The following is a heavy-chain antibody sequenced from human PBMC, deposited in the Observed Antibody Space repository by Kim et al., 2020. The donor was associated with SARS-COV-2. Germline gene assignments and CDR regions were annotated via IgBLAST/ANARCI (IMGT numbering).Heavy chain of an antibody. J-gene: IGHJ3*02. D-gene: IGHD4-17*01. CDR3: ARAPDYGDYGRMGHDAFDI. V-gene: IGHV1-8*01. CDR1: GYTFTSYD. Sequence: ASVKVSCKASGYTFTSYDINWVRQATGQGLEWMGWMNPNSGNTGYAQKFQGRVTMTRNTSISTAYMELSSLRSEDTAVYYCARAPDYGDYGRMGHDAFDIWGQGTMVTVSS. CDR2: MNPNSGNT.